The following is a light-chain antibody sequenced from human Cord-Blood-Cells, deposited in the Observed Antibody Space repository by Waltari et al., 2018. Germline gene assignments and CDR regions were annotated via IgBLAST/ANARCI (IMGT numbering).Light chain of an antibody. Sequence: SYVLTQPPSVSVAPGKTARITCGGSNIGRNSVPWYQQKPGQAPVLVVYDDSDRPSGIPERFSGSNSGNTATLTISRVEAGDEADYYCQVWDSSSDHYVFGTGTKVTVL. CDR2: DDS. V-gene: IGLV3-21*03. CDR3: QVWDSSSDHYV. J-gene: IGLJ1*01. CDR1: NIGRNS.